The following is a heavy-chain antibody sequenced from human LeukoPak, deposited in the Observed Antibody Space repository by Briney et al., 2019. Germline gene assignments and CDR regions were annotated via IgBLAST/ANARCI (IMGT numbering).Heavy chain of an antibody. CDR2: IYADGNT. V-gene: IGHV3-53*01. J-gene: IGHJ4*02. D-gene: IGHD1-26*01. Sequence: PGGSLRLSCAASGFIVNTNYMTWVRQAPGRGLEWVSFIYADGNTYYADSVKGRFTISRDISKNAVYLQMNSLRAEDTAVYYCARAIEVGAMTPFDYWGQGTLVTASS. CDR3: ARAIEVGAMTPFDY. CDR1: GFIVNTNY.